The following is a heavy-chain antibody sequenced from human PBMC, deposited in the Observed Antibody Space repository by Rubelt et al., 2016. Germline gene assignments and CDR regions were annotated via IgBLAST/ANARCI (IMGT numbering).Heavy chain of an antibody. CDR3: ARKDNGGHYLDY. V-gene: IGHV3-30*04. Sequence: QVRLVESGGGVVPPGRSLRLSCTASTILFSGYDFHWVRQAPGKGLEWVAVISYDGSNKYYADSVKGRITVSRDNSKNTLYLEMNSLRAEETAVYYCARKDNGGHYLDYWGQGTLVTVSS. J-gene: IGHJ4*02. CDR2: ISYDGSNK. CDR1: TILFSGYD. D-gene: IGHD1-1*01.